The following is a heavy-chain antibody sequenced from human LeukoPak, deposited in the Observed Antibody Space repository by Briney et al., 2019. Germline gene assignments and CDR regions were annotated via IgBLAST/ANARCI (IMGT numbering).Heavy chain of an antibody. CDR3: TTPRGVRGVIPVY. CDR1: GFTFSNAW. Sequence: GGSLRLSCAASGFTFSNAWMSWVRQAPGKGLEWVGRIKSKTDGGTTDYAAPVKGRFTISRDDSKNTLYLQMNSLKTEDTAVYYCTTPRGVRGVIPVYWGQGTLVTVSS. V-gene: IGHV3-15*01. J-gene: IGHJ4*02. CDR2: IKSKTDGGTT. D-gene: IGHD3-10*01.